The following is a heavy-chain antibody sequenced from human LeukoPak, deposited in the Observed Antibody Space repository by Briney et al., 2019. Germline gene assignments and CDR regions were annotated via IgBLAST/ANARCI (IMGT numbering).Heavy chain of an antibody. D-gene: IGHD3-10*01. CDR2: IWYDGSNK. CDR1: GSTFSSYG. CDR3: ARAPVMVRGVLDY. Sequence: GGSLRLSCAASGSTFSSYGMHWVRQAPGKGLEWVAVIWYDGSNKYYADSVKGRFTISRDNYKNTLYLQMNSLRAEDTAVYYCARAPVMVRGVLDYWGQGTLVTVSS. J-gene: IGHJ4*02. V-gene: IGHV3-33*01.